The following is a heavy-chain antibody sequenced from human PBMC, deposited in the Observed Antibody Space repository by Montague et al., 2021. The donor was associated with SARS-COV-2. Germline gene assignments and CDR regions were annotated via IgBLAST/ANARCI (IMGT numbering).Heavy chain of an antibody. CDR3: ATDRTVAPGYGFDP. D-gene: IGHD3-9*01. Sequence: SRSLSCAASGFTFSSHWMHWVRQLPGKGLLWVSRINTDGTITNYADSVKGRFTISRDNAKNSMYLQMNSLRVEDTAVYYCATDRTVAPGYGFDPWGQGTLVTVSS. J-gene: IGHJ5*02. CDR2: INTDGTIT. V-gene: IGHV3-74*01. CDR1: GFTFSSHW.